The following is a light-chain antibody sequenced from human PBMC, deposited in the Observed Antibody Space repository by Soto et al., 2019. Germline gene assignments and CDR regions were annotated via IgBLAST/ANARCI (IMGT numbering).Light chain of an antibody. V-gene: IGKV1-5*03. Sequence: DIQKTPTPSPLSASVVDRVTLTCLASQSISSWLAWYQQKPGKAPNLLIYKDSSLESGDQSRFSGSGSGTEFTLTISSLQPEDFANYDSPQYDSYPLTARGATKMEIK. CDR3: PQYDSYPLT. J-gene: IGKJ4*01. CDR2: KDS. CDR1: QSISSW.